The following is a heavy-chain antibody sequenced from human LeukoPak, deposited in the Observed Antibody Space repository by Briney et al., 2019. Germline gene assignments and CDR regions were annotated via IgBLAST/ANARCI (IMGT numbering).Heavy chain of an antibody. D-gene: IGHD3-3*01. CDR1: GGSFSGYY. CDR2: INHSGST. Sequence: SETLSLTCAVYGGSFSGYYWSWIRQPPGKGLEWIGEINHSGSTNYNPSLKSRVTISVDTSKNQFSLKLSSVTAAHTAVYYCARPGPYYDFWSGYYRGYFDYWGQGTLVTVSS. J-gene: IGHJ4*02. CDR3: ARPGPYYDFWSGYYRGYFDY. V-gene: IGHV4-34*01.